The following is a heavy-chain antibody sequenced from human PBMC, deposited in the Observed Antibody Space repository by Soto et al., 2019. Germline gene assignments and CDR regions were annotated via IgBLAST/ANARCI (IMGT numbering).Heavy chain of an antibody. D-gene: IGHD3-22*01. CDR1: GGSISNSSYY. V-gene: IGHV4-39*01. CDR3: ARLLTTYYYDSRDYWYFDL. CDR2: IYYSGST. J-gene: IGHJ2*01. Sequence: TLSLRCTCFGGSISNSSYYWGWIRQPPGEGLEWIGSIYYSGSTYYNPSLKSRVTISVDTSKNQFSLKLSSLTAADTAVYYCARLLTTYYYDSRDYWYFDLWGRGTLVTVSS.